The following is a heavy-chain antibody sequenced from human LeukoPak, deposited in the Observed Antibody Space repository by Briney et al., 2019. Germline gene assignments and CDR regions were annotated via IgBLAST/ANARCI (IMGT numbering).Heavy chain of an antibody. CDR1: GFAFISYA. CDR2: ISYDGSNK. CDR3: ARGGAYPDYYFDY. J-gene: IGHJ4*02. D-gene: IGHD1-26*01. V-gene: IGHV3-30*01. Sequence: GGSLRLSCAASGFAFISYAMHWVRQAPGKGLGWVAVISYDGSNKYYADSVKGRFTISRDNSKNTLYLQMNSLRAEDTAVYYCARGGAYPDYYFDYWGQGTLVTVSS.